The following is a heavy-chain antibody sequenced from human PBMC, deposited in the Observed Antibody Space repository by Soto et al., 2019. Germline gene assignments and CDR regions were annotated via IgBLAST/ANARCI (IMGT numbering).Heavy chain of an antibody. CDR1: GFTFSSYG. J-gene: IGHJ4*02. CDR3: AKALPQYCISTSCYVLNY. Sequence: PGGSLRLSCAASGFTFSSYGMHWVRQAPGKGLEWVAVISYDGSNKYYADSVKGRFTISRDNSKNTLYLQMNSLRAEDTAVYYCAKALPQYCISTSCYVLNYWGQGTLVTVS. CDR2: ISYDGSNK. V-gene: IGHV3-30*18. D-gene: IGHD2-2*01.